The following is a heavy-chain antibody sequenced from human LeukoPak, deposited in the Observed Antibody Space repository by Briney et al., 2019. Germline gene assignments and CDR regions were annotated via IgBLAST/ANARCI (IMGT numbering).Heavy chain of an antibody. D-gene: IGHD6-13*01. CDR1: GYTFTSYG. J-gene: IGHJ4*02. Sequence: ASVTVSCKASGYTFTSYGISWVRQAPGQGLEGMGWISAYNGNTNYAQKLQGRVTMTTDTSTSTAYMELRSLRSDDTAVYYCARDHTGYSSSWYPDYWGQGTLVTVSS. CDR3: ARDHTGYSSSWYPDY. V-gene: IGHV1-18*04. CDR2: ISAYNGNT.